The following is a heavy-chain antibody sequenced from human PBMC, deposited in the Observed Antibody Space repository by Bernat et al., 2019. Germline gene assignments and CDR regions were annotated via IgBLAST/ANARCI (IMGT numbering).Heavy chain of an antibody. J-gene: IGHJ4*02. V-gene: IGHV4-39*01. CDR1: GGSISSSSYY. D-gene: IGHD6-13*01. CDR3: ARHDYSRLVDY. Sequence: QLQLQESGPGLVKPSETLSLTCTVSGGSISSSSYYWGWIRQPPGKGLEWIGSIYYSRSTYYNPSLKSRVTISVDTSKNQFSLKLSSVTAADTAVYYCARHDYSRLVDYWGQGTLVTVSS. CDR2: IYYSRST.